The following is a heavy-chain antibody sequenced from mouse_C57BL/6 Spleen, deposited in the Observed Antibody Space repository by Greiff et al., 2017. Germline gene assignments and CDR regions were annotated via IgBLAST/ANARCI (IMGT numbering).Heavy chain of an antibody. CDR3: ARVYRDTMDY. CDR2: ISDGGSYT. Sequence: EVQLVESGGGLVKPGGSLKLSCAASGFTFSSYAMSWVRQTPEKRLEWVATISDGGSYTSYPDNVKGRFTMSRDNAKNNLYLQMSHLKAEDTAMYYCARVYRDTMDYWGQGTSVTVSS. CDR1: GFTFSSYA. V-gene: IGHV5-4*01. J-gene: IGHJ4*01.